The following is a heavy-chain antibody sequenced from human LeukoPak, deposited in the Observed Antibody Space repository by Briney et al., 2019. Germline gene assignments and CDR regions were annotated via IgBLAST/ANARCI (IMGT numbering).Heavy chain of an antibody. CDR1: EYTFSVYH. V-gene: IGHV1-2*02. CDR2: INPDSGDT. Sequence: GASVKVSCKASEYTFSVYHIHWVRQAPGQGLEWMAWINPDSGDTNYAQKFQGRVTMTRDTSISTAYMEVSSLRSDDTAVYYCARVLNAMVDYWGQGTLVTVSS. CDR3: ARVLNAMVDY. J-gene: IGHJ4*02. D-gene: IGHD5-18*01.